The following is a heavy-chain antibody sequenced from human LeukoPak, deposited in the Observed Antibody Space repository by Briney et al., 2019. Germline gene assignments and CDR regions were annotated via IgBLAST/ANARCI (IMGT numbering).Heavy chain of an antibody. CDR3: ARAPGDIVVVPAAILDY. D-gene: IGHD2-2*01. V-gene: IGHV1-18*01. J-gene: IGHJ4*02. CDR2: ISAYNGNT. CDR1: GYTFTSYG. Sequence: ASVKVSCKASGYTFTSYGISWVRQAPGQGLEWMGWISAYNGNTNYAQKLQGRVIMTTDTSTSTAYMELRSLRSDDTAVYYCARAPGDIVVVPAAILDYWGQGTLVTVSS.